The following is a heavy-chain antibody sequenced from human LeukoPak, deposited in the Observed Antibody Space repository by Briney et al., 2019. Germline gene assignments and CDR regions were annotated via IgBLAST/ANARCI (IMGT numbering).Heavy chain of an antibody. Sequence: PSETLSLTCTVSGGSISSYYWSWIRQPPGKGLEWIGYIYYSGSTYYNPSLKSRVTISVDTSKNQFSLKLSSVTAADTAVYYCARVKTGTVDYWGQGTLVTVSS. CDR1: GGSISSYY. D-gene: IGHD1-1*01. V-gene: IGHV4-59*12. CDR2: IYYSGST. CDR3: ARVKTGTVDY. J-gene: IGHJ4*02.